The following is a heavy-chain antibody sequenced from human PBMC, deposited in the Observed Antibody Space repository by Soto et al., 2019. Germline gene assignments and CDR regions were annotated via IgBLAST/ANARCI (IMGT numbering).Heavy chain of an antibody. CDR3: ARRGGRSNPWGADGLDV. CDR1: GSSINSGDF. V-gene: IGHV4-38-2*01. D-gene: IGHD3-16*01. Sequence: PXATLSLTCVVSGSSINSGDFWCWIRQPPGKGLEWMGSMFRGGTSYNNPSLKSRVTISVDTSKTQFSLELISVTAADTAGYYCARRGGRSNPWGADGLDVWGPGTTVTVSS. CDR2: MFRGGTS. J-gene: IGHJ6*02.